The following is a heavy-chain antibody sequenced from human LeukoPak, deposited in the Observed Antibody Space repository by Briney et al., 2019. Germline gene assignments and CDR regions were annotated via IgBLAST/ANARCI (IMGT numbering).Heavy chain of an antibody. J-gene: IGHJ4*02. Sequence: GGSLRLSCAASGFTFSSYAMSWVRQAPGKGLEWVSAISGSGGSTYYADSVKGRFTISRDNSKNTLYLQMDSLRAEDTAVYYCAKGGKRTTVTTFDYWGQGTLVTVSS. CDR2: ISGSGGST. CDR3: AKGGKRTTVTTFDY. D-gene: IGHD4-17*01. CDR1: GFTFSSYA. V-gene: IGHV3-23*01.